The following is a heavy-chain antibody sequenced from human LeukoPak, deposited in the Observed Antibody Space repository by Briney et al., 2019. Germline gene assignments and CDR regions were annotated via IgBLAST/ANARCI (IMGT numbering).Heavy chain of an antibody. CDR2: IYYSGST. Sequence: SETLSLTCTVSGGSISSGDYYWSWIRQPPGKGLEWIGYIYYSGSTYYNPSLKGRVTISVDTSKNQFSPKLSSVTAADTAVYYCARVRIGAAAGTRYFDLWGRGTLVTVSS. CDR3: ARVRIGAAAGTRYFDL. J-gene: IGHJ2*01. D-gene: IGHD6-13*01. CDR1: GGSISSGDYY. V-gene: IGHV4-30-4*01.